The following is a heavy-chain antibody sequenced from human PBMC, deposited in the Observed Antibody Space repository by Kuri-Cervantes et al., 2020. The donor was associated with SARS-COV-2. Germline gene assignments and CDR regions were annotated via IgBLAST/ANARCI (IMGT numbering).Heavy chain of an antibody. CDR3: ALGYWGSGYPRYYYYMDV. J-gene: IGHJ6*03. V-gene: IGHV1-69*13. Sequence: SVNVSCKASGGSFSSYAISWVRQAPGQGLEWMGGIIPIFGTANYAQKFQGRVTITADESTSTAYMELSSLRSEDTAVYYCALGYWGSGYPRYYYYMDVWGKGTTVTVSS. CDR2: IIPIFGTA. CDR1: GGSFSSYA. D-gene: IGHD3-22*01.